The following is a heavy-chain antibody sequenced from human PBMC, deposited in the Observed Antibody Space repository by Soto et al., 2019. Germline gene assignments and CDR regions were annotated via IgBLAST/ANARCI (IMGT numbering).Heavy chain of an antibody. CDR2: ISNDGNNK. D-gene: IGHD3-3*01. V-gene: IGHV3-30*18. CDR3: AKDPDGFGVVGFDY. J-gene: IGHJ4*02. CDR1: GFTVSRYA. Sequence: GGSLRLSCAASGFTVSRYAFHWVRQAPGKGLEWVAVISNDGNNKYYADSVKGRFTISRNDSKTTLYLQMNSLGAENTAVYYCAKDPDGFGVVGFDYWGQGTLVTVSS.